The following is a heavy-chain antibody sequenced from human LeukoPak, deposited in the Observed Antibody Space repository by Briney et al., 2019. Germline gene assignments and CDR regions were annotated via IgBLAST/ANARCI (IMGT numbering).Heavy chain of an antibody. J-gene: IGHJ6*02. CDR3: ARDWSGYYGSGMNYYYYYGMDV. CDR2: IYYDGVT. V-gene: IGHV4-59*01. Sequence: PLETLSLTCTVSGGSISTYYWTWIRQPPGKGLEWIGYIYYDGVTNYNPSLKSRVTISVDTSKNQFSLKLNSVTAADTAVYYCARDWSGYYGSGMNYYYYYGMDVWGQGTTVTVSS. D-gene: IGHD3-10*01. CDR1: GGSISTYY.